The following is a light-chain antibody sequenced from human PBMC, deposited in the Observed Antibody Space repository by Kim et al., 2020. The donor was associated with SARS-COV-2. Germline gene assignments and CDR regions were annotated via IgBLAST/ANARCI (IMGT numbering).Light chain of an antibody. V-gene: IGKV1-5*03. CDR1: ETNNSW. Sequence: SATVGDRVTITWRVSETNNSWLGWYQQKPGKAPKLLIQKASNLESGVPSRFSGSGSGTEFTLTISSLQPDDFATYYCQQYNTYSITCGQGTKLEI. CDR3: QQYNTYSIT. CDR2: KAS. J-gene: IGKJ2*01.